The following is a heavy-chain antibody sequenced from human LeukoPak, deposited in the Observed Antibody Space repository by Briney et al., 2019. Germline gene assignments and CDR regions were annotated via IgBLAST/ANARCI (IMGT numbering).Heavy chain of an antibody. CDR3: AKRPRTAVDGEFDY. D-gene: IGHD6-13*01. CDR1: GFTFSSYA. J-gene: IGHJ4*02. V-gene: IGHV3-23*01. Sequence: PGGSLRLSCAASGFTFSSYAMSWVRQAPGRGLEWVSTISGSDGSTYYADSVKGRFTISRDNSQNTLYLQMNSLRAEDTAIYYCAKRPRTAVDGEFDYWGQGTLVTVSS. CDR2: ISGSDGST.